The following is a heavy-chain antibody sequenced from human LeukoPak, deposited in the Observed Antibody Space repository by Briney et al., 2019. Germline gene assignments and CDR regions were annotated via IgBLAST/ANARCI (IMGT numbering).Heavy chain of an antibody. CDR2: INHSGST. J-gene: IGHJ5*02. CDR1: GGSFSGYY. D-gene: IGHD6-13*01. CDR3: ARPHRPYSSSWYREGRWFDP. Sequence: PSETLSLTCAVHGGSFSGYYWSWIRQPPGKGLEWIGEINHSGSTNYNPSLKSRVTISVDTSKKQFSLKLNSVTAADTAVYYCARPHRPYSSSWYREGRWFDPWGQGTLVTVSS. V-gene: IGHV4-34*01.